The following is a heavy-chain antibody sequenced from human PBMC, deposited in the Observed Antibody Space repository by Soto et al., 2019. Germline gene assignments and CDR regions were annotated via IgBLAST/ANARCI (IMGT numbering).Heavy chain of an antibody. J-gene: IGHJ6*03. CDR2: IRSKANSYAT. Sequence: GGSLRLSCAASGFTFSGSAMHWVRQASGKGLEWVGRIRSKANSYATAYAASVKGRFTISRDDSKNTAYLQMNSLKTEDTAVYYCTRLRYCSGGSCPGYYYYYMDVWGKGTTVTVSS. V-gene: IGHV3-73*01. CDR3: TRLRYCSGGSCPGYYYYYMDV. CDR1: GFTFSGSA. D-gene: IGHD2-15*01.